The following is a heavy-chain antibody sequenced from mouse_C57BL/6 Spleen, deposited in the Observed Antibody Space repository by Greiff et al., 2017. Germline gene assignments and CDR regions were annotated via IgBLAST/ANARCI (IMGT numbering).Heavy chain of an antibody. J-gene: IGHJ2*01. CDR2: ISSGSSTI. CDR3: ARNYYYGSSVDY. D-gene: IGHD1-1*01. Sequence: DVQLVESGGGLVKPGGSLKLSCAASGFTFSDYGMHWVRQAPEKGLEWVAYISSGSSTIYYAGTVKGRFTISRDNAKNTLFLQMTSLRSADTAMYYCARNYYYGSSVDYWGQGTTRTVSS. V-gene: IGHV5-17*01. CDR1: GFTFSDYG.